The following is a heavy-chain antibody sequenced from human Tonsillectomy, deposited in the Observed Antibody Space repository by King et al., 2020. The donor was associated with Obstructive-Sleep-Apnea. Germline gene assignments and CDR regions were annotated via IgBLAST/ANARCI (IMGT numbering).Heavy chain of an antibody. CDR2: FHYSGTT. D-gene: IGHD4-17*01. J-gene: IGHJ3*01. Sequence: QLQESGPGLVKPSETLSLTCTVSGGSISSSRYYWGWIRQPPGKGLEWIGSFHYSGTTYYNPSLKSRVTIPVDTSKNQFSLKLNSMTAADTSVYYCASPLATVTAVGAFDVWGQGTMVTVSS. CDR3: ASPLATVTAVGAFDV. V-gene: IGHV4-39*01. CDR1: GGSISSSRYY.